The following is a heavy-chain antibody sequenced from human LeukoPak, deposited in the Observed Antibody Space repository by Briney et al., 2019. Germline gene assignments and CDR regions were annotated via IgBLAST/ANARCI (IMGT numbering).Heavy chain of an antibody. Sequence: SETLSLTRAVYGGSFSGYYWSWIRQPPGKGLEWIGEINHSGSTNYNPSLKSRVTISVDTSKNQFSLKLSSVTAADTAVYYCARGYYSFDPWGQGTLVTDSS. CDR1: GGSFSGYY. D-gene: IGHD3-10*01. V-gene: IGHV4-34*01. CDR3: ARGYYSFDP. J-gene: IGHJ5*02. CDR2: INHSGST.